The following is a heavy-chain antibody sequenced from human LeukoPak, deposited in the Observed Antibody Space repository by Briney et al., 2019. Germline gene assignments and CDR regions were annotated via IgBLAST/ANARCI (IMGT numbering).Heavy chain of an antibody. D-gene: IGHD4-17*01. CDR2: ISWNSGSI. Sequence: GRSLRLSCAASGFTFDDYAMHWVRQAPGKGLEWVSGISWNSGSIGYADSVKGRFTISRDNAKNSLYLQMNSLRAEDTALYYCAKVGGDYGDYEHWGQGTLVTVSS. V-gene: IGHV3-9*01. J-gene: IGHJ1*01. CDR3: AKVGGDYGDYEH. CDR1: GFTFDDYA.